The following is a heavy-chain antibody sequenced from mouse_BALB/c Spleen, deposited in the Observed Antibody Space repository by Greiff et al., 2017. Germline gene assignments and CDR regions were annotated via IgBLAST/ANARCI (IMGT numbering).Heavy chain of an antibody. CDR3: ARSGYGNSWLAY. CDR2: ISTYYGDA. CDR1: GYTFTDYA. Sequence: VQLLQSGAELVRPGVSVKISCKGSGYTFTDYAMHWVKQSHAKSLEWIGVISTYYGDASYNQKFKGKATMTVDKSSSTAYMDLARLTSEDSAIYYCARSGYGNSWLAYWGQGTLVTVSA. D-gene: IGHD2-1*01. V-gene: IGHV1S137*01. J-gene: IGHJ3*01.